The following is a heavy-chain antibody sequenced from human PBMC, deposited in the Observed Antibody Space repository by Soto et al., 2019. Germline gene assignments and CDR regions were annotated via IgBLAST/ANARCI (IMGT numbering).Heavy chain of an antibody. CDR3: ASSYGSGYRAFDY. CDR2: VNPIVSMS. J-gene: IGHJ4*02. V-gene: IGHV1-69*02. CDR1: GDTFNFYS. Sequence: QVQLVQSGAEVKRPGSSEKVSCKASGDTFNFYSINWVRQAPGLGLEWMGRVNPIVSMSNYAQKFQGRVTMNAAKSTSTAYMELSSLRSEDTASYYCASSYGSGYRAFDYWGQGALVTVSS. D-gene: IGHD3-10*01.